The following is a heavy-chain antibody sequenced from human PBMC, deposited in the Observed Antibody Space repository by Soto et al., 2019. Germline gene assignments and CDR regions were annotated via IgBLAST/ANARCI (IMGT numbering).Heavy chain of an antibody. Sequence: SVKVSCKASGFTFTSSAVQWVRQDRGQRLEWIGWIVVGSGNTNYAQKFQERVTITRDMSTSTAYMELSSLRSEDMAVYYCPATRPQGWNDHYYFDYWGQGTLVTVSA. CDR1: GFTFTSSA. J-gene: IGHJ4*02. D-gene: IGHD1-1*01. CDR3: PATRPQGWNDHYYFDY. CDR2: IVVGSGNT. V-gene: IGHV1-58*01.